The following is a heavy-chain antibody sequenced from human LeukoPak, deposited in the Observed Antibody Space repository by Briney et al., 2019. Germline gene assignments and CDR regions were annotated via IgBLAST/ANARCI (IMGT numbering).Heavy chain of an antibody. V-gene: IGHV4-39*02. CDR3: ARDGITMIL. CDR1: GGSISSFTYY. CDR2: IYYSGST. J-gene: IGHJ4*02. Sequence: SETLSLTCTVSGGSISSFTYYWGWIRQPPGKGLEWIGSIYYSGSTYYNPSLKSRVTISVDTSKNQFSLKLSSVTAADTAVYYCARDGITMILWGQGTLVTVSS. D-gene: IGHD3-22*01.